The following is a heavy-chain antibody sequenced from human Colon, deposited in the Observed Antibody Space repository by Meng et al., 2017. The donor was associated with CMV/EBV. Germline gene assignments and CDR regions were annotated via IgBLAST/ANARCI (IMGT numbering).Heavy chain of an antibody. CDR2: IHYRGNT. CDR1: GAPLSGSSYF. Sequence: LQEAAPGLVKPSYIRSLTCTVPGAPLSGSSYFWGLVRQPPSEGLEWIGSIHYRGNTYYNPSLESRVTMSVDTSKIQFSLKLNSVTAADTAVYFCARLGSGYGSMNRWGQGTLVTVSS. V-gene: IGHV4-39*07. D-gene: IGHD3-10*01. J-gene: IGHJ5*02. CDR3: ARLGSGYGSMNR.